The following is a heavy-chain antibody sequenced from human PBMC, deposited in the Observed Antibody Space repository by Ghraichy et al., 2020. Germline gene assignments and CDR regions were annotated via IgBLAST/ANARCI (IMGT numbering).Heavy chain of an antibody. CDR1: GGSISSGSYY. CDR2: IYTSGST. Sequence: SETLSLTCTVSGGSISSGSYYWSWIRQPAGKGLEWIGRIYTSGSTNYNPSLKSRVTISVDTSKNQFSLKLSSVTAADTAVYYCASTQDIVVVVAATQALYAFDIWGQGTMVTVSS. V-gene: IGHV4-61*02. J-gene: IGHJ3*02. D-gene: IGHD2-15*01. CDR3: ASTQDIVVVVAATQALYAFDI.